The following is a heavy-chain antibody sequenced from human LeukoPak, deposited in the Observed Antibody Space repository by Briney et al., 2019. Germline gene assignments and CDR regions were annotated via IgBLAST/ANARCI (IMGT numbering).Heavy chain of an antibody. V-gene: IGHV3-23*01. J-gene: IGHJ4*02. CDR3: TESFDGSGYYYVYFDN. CDR2: ISSSGDAT. D-gene: IGHD3-22*01. CDR1: RFTFKNYA. Sequence: GGSLRLSCAASRFTFKNYAMSWVRQAPGKGLEWVSSISSSGDATYYANSVKGRFTISRDNSKNTPYLQMNSLRAEDTAVYYCTESFDGSGYYYVYFDNWGQGTLVTVSS.